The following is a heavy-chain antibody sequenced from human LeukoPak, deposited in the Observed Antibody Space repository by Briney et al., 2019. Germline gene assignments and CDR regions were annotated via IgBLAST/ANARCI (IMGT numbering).Heavy chain of an antibody. Sequence: GGSLRLSCAASGFTFSSYSMNWVRQAPGKGLEWVSSISSSSSYIYYADSAKGRFTISRDNAKNSLYLQMNSLRAEDTAVYYCARGGRYCTNGVCYIFDYWGQGTLVTVSS. CDR1: GFTFSSYS. V-gene: IGHV3-21*01. D-gene: IGHD2-8*01. J-gene: IGHJ4*02. CDR2: ISSSSSYI. CDR3: ARGGRYCTNGVCYIFDY.